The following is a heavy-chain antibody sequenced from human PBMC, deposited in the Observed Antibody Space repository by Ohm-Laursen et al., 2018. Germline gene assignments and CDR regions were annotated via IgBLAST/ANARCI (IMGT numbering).Heavy chain of an antibody. CDR1: GFTFSSYG. CDR3: ARASSSIAVAGLDY. V-gene: IGHV3-33*01. D-gene: IGHD6-19*01. J-gene: IGHJ4*02. CDR2: MWYDGSK. Sequence: SLRLSCTASGFTFSSYGMHWVRQAPGKGLEWVAVMWYDGSKYYADSVKGRFTISRDNSKNTLYLQMNSLRAEDTAVYYCARASSSIAVAGLDYWGQGTLVTVSS.